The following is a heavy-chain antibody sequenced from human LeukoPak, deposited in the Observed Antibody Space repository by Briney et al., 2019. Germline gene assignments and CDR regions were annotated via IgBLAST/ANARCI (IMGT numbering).Heavy chain of an antibody. CDR2: INPNSGGT. V-gene: IGHV1-2*02. CDR1: GYTFTGYY. D-gene: IGHD1-1*01. Sequence: GASVKVSCKASGYTFTGYYMHWVRQAPGQGLEWMGWINPNSGGTNYAQKFQGRVTMTRDTSIITVYMELSSLISDDTAFYYCARALEVGDYWGQGTLVTVSS. CDR3: ARALEVGDY. J-gene: IGHJ4*02.